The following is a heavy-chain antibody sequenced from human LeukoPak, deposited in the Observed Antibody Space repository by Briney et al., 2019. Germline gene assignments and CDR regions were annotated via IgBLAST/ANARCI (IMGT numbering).Heavy chain of an antibody. J-gene: IGHJ4*02. CDR3: ARGADSYGFYYFDY. Sequence: PGGSLRLSCAASGFTFSSYAMHWVRQAPGKGLEWVAVISYDGSNKYYADSVKGRFTISRDNSKNTLYLQMNSLRAEDTAVYYCARGADSYGFYYFDYWGQGTLVTVSS. D-gene: IGHD5-18*01. CDR1: GFTFSSYA. V-gene: IGHV3-30*04. CDR2: ISYDGSNK.